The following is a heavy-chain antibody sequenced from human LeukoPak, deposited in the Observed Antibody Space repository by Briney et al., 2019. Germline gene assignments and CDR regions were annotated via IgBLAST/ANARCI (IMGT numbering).Heavy chain of an antibody. V-gene: IGHV4-31*03. CDR2: IYYSGST. D-gene: IGHD6-13*01. CDR3: ARGQQPPPDY. J-gene: IGHJ4*02. Sequence: SETLSLTCTVSGGSISSGGYYWSWIRQHPGKGLEWIGYIYYSGSTYYNPSLKSRVTISVDRSKNQFSLKLSSVTAADTAVYYCARGQQPPPDYWGQGTLVTVSS. CDR1: GGSISSGGYY.